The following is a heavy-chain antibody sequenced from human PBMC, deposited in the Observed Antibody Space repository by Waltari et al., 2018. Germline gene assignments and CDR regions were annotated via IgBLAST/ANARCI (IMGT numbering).Heavy chain of an antibody. CDR2: INAVNGNT. CDR3: ARDPDCSGGSCYPKYFQH. D-gene: IGHD2-15*01. J-gene: IGHJ1*01. V-gene: IGHV1-3*01. CDR1: GYTFTSYA. Sequence: QVQLVQSGAEVKKPGASVKVSCKASGYTFTSYAMHWVRQAPGQRLEWMGWINAVNGNTKYSQKFQGRVTITRDTSASTAYMELSSLRSEDTAVYYCARDPDCSGGSCYPKYFQHWGQGTLVTVSS.